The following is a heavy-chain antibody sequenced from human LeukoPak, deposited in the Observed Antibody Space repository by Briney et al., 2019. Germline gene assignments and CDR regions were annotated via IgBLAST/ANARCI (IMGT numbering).Heavy chain of an antibody. J-gene: IGHJ4*02. V-gene: IGHV1-2*06. CDR3: ARGGPWGDRELDY. D-gene: IGHD3-16*01. CDR1: AYTFIAYY. Sequence: ASVKVSCKASAYTFIAYYMHWVRQAPGQGLEWMGRIDPKSGGTIYAEKFQGRVTMTRDTSISTAYMDLSRLTSDDSAVYYCARGGPWGDRELDYWGQGSLVTVSS. CDR2: IDPKSGGT.